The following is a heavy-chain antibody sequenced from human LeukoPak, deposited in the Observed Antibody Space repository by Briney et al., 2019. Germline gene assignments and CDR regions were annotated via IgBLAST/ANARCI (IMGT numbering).Heavy chain of an antibody. J-gene: IGHJ4*02. V-gene: IGHV4-4*07. CDR1: GGSISSYY. Sequence: SETLSLTCTAPGGSISSYYWSWIRQPAGKGLEWIGHIYNSGSTNYNPSLKGRVTMSVATSKNQFSLHLSSVTAADTAVYYCARSAFLVTAPGLYYFDYWGQGTLVAVSS. D-gene: IGHD6-13*01. CDR3: ARSAFLVTAPGLYYFDY. CDR2: IYNSGST.